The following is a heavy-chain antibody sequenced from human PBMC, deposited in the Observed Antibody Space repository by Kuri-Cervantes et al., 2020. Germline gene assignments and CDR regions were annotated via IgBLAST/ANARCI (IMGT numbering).Heavy chain of an antibody. D-gene: IGHD6-19*01. CDR1: GGSISSGDYY. V-gene: IGHV4-30-4*01. CDR3: ARGFLFYSSGPHTPYYYYGMDV. Sequence: LRLSCTVSGGSISSGDYYWSWIRQPPGKGLEWIGYIYYSGSTYYNPSLKSRVTISVDTSKNQFSLKLSSVTAADTAVYYCARGFLFYSSGPHTPYYYYGMDVWGQGTTVTVSS. J-gene: IGHJ6*02. CDR2: IYYSGST.